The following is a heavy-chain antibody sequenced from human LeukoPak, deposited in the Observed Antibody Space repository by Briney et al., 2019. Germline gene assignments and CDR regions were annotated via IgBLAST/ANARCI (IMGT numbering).Heavy chain of an antibody. Sequence: GGSLRLSCAASGFTVSSNYMSWVRQAPGKGLEWVSIIYSGGSTFYADSVKGRFTISRDNSKNTLYLQMNSLRAEDTAVHYCAKDPYSSSGYYFDYWGQGTLVTVSS. J-gene: IGHJ4*02. CDR3: AKDPYSSSGYYFDY. CDR2: IYSGGST. D-gene: IGHD6-6*01. CDR1: GFTVSSNY. V-gene: IGHV3-53*05.